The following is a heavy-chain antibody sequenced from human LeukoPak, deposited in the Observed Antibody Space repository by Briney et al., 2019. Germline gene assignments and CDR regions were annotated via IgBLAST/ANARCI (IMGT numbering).Heavy chain of an antibody. Sequence: SETLSLTCTVSGGSISSSSYYWGRIPPPQGLDLVWNGSIYYSGSTYYNPSLSSRVTISVDTSKNQFSLKLTSVTAADTAVYYCARPRCSSTSCYDYYYYYMDVWGKGTTVTVSS. D-gene: IGHD2-2*01. CDR1: GGSISSSSYY. CDR3: ARPRCSSTSCYDYYYYYMDV. V-gene: IGHV4-39*01. CDR2: IYYSGST. J-gene: IGHJ6*03.